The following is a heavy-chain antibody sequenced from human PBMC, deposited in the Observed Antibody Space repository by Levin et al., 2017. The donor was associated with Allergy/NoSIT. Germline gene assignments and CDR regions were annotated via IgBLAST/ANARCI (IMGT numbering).Heavy chain of an antibody. Sequence: GGSLRLSCVASGFTFTTYAMHWVRQAPVKGLEWVALISYEGKNRYYADSMKGRFTISRDNSKNTLYLQINSLRAEDTAVYFCARGSDISTPPGVLDIWGQGTMVTVSS. CDR1: GFTFTTYA. CDR3: ARGSDISTPPGVLDI. J-gene: IGHJ3*02. V-gene: IGHV3-30*04. D-gene: IGHD5-12*01. CDR2: ISYEGKNR.